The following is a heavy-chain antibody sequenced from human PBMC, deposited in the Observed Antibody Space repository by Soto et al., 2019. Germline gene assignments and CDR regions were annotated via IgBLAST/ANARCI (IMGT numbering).Heavy chain of an antibody. J-gene: IGHJ4*02. D-gene: IGHD3-16*02. CDR3: VREKGSSGELSFRCQNFDY. CDR2: ISAYNGNT. CDR1: GYTFTSYG. V-gene: IGHV1-18*01. Sequence: VPLVQSGAEVKKPGASVKVSCKASGYTFTSYGISWVRQDPGQGLEWMGWISAYNGNTKNAQKLQGRVTMTTDTVTSTDYLELMSLRSDDTAVYYCVREKGSSGELSFRCQNFDYWGQVTLFTGSS.